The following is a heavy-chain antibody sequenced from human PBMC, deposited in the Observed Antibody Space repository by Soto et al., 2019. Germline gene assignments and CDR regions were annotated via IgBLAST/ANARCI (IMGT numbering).Heavy chain of an antibody. J-gene: IGHJ5*02. Sequence: QVQLVQSGAEVKKPGSSVKVSCKASGGTFSSYAISWVRQAPGQGLEWMGGIIPIFDTANYAQKFQGRVTITADESTSTAYMELSSLRSEDTAVYYCVLYPNWNLNWFDPWGQGALVTVSS. D-gene: IGHD1-1*01. V-gene: IGHV1-69*01. CDR1: GGTFSSYA. CDR3: VLYPNWNLNWFDP. CDR2: IIPIFDTA.